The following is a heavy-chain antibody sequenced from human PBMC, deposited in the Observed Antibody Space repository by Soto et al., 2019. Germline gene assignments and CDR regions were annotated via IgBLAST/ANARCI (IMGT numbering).Heavy chain of an antibody. CDR1: GFTFSSYS. CDR3: ARGDGRYYYMDV. D-gene: IGHD1-26*01. Sequence: EVQLVESGGGLVKPGGSLRLSCAASGFTFSSYSMNWVRQAPGKGLEWVSYISSSSSYIYYADSVKGRFTISRDNAKNSLYLQMNSLRAEDTAVYYCARGDGRYYYMDVWGKGTTVTVSS. J-gene: IGHJ6*03. V-gene: IGHV3-21*01. CDR2: ISSSSSYI.